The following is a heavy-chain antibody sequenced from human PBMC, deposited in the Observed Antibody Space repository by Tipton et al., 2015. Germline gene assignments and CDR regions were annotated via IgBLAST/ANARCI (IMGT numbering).Heavy chain of an antibody. CDR1: GASIISYDYY. Sequence: TLSLTCSVSGASIISYDYYWGWIRQSPGKGLEWIGSFSYGGKTHHNPSLRSRVVISEDTSKNQVSLKLNSVTAADAAMYYCASRDWLLHHFDYWGQGTLVTVSS. V-gene: IGHV4-39*01. CDR2: FSYGGKT. D-gene: IGHD6-19*01. CDR3: ASRDWLLHHFDY. J-gene: IGHJ4*02.